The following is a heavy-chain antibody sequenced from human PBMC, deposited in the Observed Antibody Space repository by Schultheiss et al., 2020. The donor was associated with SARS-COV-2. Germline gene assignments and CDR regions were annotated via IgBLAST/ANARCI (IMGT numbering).Heavy chain of an antibody. CDR3: AREGKLHEYSSPFYYYYYMDV. J-gene: IGHJ6*03. D-gene: IGHD6-6*01. V-gene: IGHV4-59*12. CDR2: IYCSGST. CDR1: GGSFCGYY. Sequence: SETLSLTCAVYGGSFCGYYWSWIRQPPGKGLEWIGYIYCSGSTNYNPSLKSRVTISVDTSKNQFSLKLSSVTAADTAVYYCAREGKLHEYSSPFYYYYYMDVWGKGTTVTVSS.